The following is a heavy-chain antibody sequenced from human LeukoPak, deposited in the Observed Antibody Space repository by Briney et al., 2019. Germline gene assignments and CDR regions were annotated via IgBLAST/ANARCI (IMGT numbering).Heavy chain of an antibody. CDR2: ISGSGGST. Sequence: GGSLRLSCAASGFTFSSYAMSWVRQAPGKGLEWVSAISGSGGSTYYADSVKGRFTISRDNSKNTLYLRMNSLRAEDTAVYYCAKLFRGVVVPYYDYWGQGTLVTVSS. CDR3: AKLFRGVVVPYYDY. CDR1: GFTFSSYA. V-gene: IGHV3-23*01. D-gene: IGHD3-16*02. J-gene: IGHJ4*02.